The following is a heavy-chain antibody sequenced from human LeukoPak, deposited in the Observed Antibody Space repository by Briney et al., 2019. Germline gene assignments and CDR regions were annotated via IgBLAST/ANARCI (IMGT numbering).Heavy chain of an antibody. CDR3: ARRPLDGSGWYDY. Sequence: GGSLRLSCAASGFTFSSYTMNWVRQAPGKGLEWVSSISSSSSYVYYADSVKGRFTISRDNAKNSLYLQMNSLRAEDTAVCYCARRPLDGSGWYDYWGQGTLVTVSS. D-gene: IGHD6-19*01. V-gene: IGHV3-21*01. CDR1: GFTFSSYT. J-gene: IGHJ4*02. CDR2: ISSSSSYV.